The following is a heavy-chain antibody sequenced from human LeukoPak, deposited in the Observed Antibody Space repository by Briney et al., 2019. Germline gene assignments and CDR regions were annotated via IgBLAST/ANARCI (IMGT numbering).Heavy chain of an antibody. V-gene: IGHV1-18*01. CDR2: ISAYNGNT. Sequence: ASVKVSRKCSGYTFTSYGISWVRQVPGQGLEWMGWISAYNGNTNYAQKLQVRVTMTTDTSPSKAYMGLRSLRSDDTAVDYCASLVGGSTLVGFYWGQETLVTVSS. CDR1: GYTFTSYG. J-gene: IGHJ4*02. D-gene: IGHD2-15*01. CDR3: ASLVGGSTLVGFY.